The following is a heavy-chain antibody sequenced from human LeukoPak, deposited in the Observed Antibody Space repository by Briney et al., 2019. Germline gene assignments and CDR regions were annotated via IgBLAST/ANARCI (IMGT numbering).Heavy chain of an antibody. J-gene: IGHJ4*02. CDR1: RGSFSGYY. V-gene: IGHV4-34*01. CDR2: IHHSGST. CDR3: AREGDSSVYYDY. Sequence: SETLSLTCAAYRGSFSGYYWSWIRQPPGKGLEWIGEIHHSGSTNYNPSLKSRVTISVDTSKNQFSLKLSSVTAADTAVYYCAREGDSSVYYDYWGQGTLVTVSS. D-gene: IGHD3-22*01.